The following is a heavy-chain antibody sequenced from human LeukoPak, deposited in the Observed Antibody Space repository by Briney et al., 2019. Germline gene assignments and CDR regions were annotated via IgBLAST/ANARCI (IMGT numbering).Heavy chain of an antibody. CDR2: ISGSGGST. CDR1: GFTFSSYA. Sequence: GGSLRLSCAASGFTFSSYAMSWVRQAPGKGLEWVSVISGSGGSTYYADSVKGRFTISRDNSKNTLYLQMNSLRAEDTAIYYCAKDIGDSTGYYSDAFDIWGHGTMVTVSS. CDR3: AKDIGDSTGYYSDAFDI. J-gene: IGHJ3*02. D-gene: IGHD3-22*01. V-gene: IGHV3-23*01.